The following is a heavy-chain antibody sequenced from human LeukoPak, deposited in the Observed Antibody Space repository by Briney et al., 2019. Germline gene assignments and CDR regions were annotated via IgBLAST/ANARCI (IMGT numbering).Heavy chain of an antibody. D-gene: IGHD3-3*02. CDR2: IYYSAST. CDR3: ARLGIFGVVTPFDP. V-gene: IGHV4-39*01. CDR1: GGSISSSSYD. J-gene: IGHJ5*02. Sequence: PSETLSLTCTVSGGSISSSSYDWGWIRQPPGKGLEGIGIIYYSASTYYTPSLTSSVTISVDTSKNQFSLKLSSVTAADTAVYYCARLGIFGVVTPFDPWGQGTPVTVSS.